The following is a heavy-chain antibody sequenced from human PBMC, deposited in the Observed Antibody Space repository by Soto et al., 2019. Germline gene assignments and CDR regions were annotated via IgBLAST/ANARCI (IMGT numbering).Heavy chain of an antibody. D-gene: IGHD5-18*01. Sequence: ASVKVSCKASGYTFTGYAMHWVRQAPGQRLEWMGRIIAVIGITKYAQKFQGRVTITTDKSTSTAYMELSSLRSEDTAVYYCAREPDAGYSYGWYAFDIWGQGTMVTVSS. V-gene: IGHV1-3*01. CDR2: IIAVIGIT. CDR1: GYTFTGYA. J-gene: IGHJ3*02. CDR3: AREPDAGYSYGWYAFDI.